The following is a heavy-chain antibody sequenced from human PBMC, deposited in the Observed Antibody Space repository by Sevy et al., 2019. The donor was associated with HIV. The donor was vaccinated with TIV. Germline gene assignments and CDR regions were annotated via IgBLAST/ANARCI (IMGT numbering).Heavy chain of an antibody. CDR2: ISYDGTDI. Sequence: GGSLRLSCAASRFTFSSYAIHWVRQAPGKGLEWVAFISYDGTDIYYADSVKGRFTISRDNSKNTLFLQMNSLRAEDTAMYYCARDGISSGWYRGYYFDYWGQGTLATVSS. CDR1: RFTFSSYA. D-gene: IGHD6-19*01. CDR3: ARDGISSGWYRGYYFDY. V-gene: IGHV3-30*04. J-gene: IGHJ4*02.